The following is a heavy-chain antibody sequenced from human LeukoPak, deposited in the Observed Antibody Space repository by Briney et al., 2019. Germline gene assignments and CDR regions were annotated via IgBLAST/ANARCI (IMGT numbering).Heavy chain of an antibody. V-gene: IGHV3-43*02. Sequence: GGSLRLSCGASGFTFDDYVMHWVRQAPGKGLEWVSRITGDGGSTNYADSVRGRFIISRDNSKNSLYLQMNSLRTEDTALYYCAKGRTSGWNNWFDPWGQRTLVTVSS. CDR2: ITGDGGST. CDR1: GFTFDDYV. J-gene: IGHJ5*02. CDR3: AKGRTSGWNNWFDP. D-gene: IGHD6-19*01.